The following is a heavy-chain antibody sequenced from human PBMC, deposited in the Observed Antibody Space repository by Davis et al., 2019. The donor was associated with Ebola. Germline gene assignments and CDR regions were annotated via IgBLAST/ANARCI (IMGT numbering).Heavy chain of an antibody. V-gene: IGHV3-48*02. CDR1: GFTFSSYS. D-gene: IGHD2-2*02. CDR3: ASHVPAAIPTVAFDI. Sequence: GGSLRLSCAASGFTFSSYSMNWVRQAPGKGLEWVSYISSSSSTIYYADSVKGRFTISRDNAKNSLYLQMNSLRDEDTAVYYCASHVPAAIPTVAFDIWGQGTMVTVSS. CDR2: ISSSSSTI. J-gene: IGHJ3*02.